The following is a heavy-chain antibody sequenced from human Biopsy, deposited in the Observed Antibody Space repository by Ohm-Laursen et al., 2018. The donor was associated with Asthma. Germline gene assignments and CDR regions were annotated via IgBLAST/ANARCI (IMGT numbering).Heavy chain of an antibody. D-gene: IGHD6-13*01. CDR1: GYRFIGYP. CDR3: ARGQKSAGDRWFDP. Sequence: ASVKVSCKASGYRFIGYPIHWMRQAPGQGLEWMGRINPNSGATNYAQKFQGRVTMTRDTSISTAYMEVSRLRSDDTAVYYCARGQKSAGDRWFDPWGQGTLVTVSS. CDR2: INPNSGAT. J-gene: IGHJ5*02. V-gene: IGHV1-2*06.